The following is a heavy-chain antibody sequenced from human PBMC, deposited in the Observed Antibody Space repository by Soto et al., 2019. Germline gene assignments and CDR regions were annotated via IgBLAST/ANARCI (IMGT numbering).Heavy chain of an antibody. CDR2: ISAYNGNT. CDR1: GYTLTSYG. CDR3: ASLRQQLKNWFDP. J-gene: IGHJ5*02. Sequence: GASVKVSCKAAGYTLTSYGISWVLQAPGQGLEWMGWISAYNGNTNYAQKLQGRVTMTTDTSTSTAYMELSSLRSEDTAVYYCASLRQQLKNWFDPWGQGTLVTSPQ. D-gene: IGHD6-13*01. V-gene: IGHV1-18*01.